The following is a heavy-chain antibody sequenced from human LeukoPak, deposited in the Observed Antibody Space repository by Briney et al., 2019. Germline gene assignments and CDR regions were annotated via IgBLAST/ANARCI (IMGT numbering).Heavy chain of an antibody. V-gene: IGHV4-34*01. J-gene: IGHJ6*03. Sequence: SETLSLTCAVYGGSFSGYYWSWIRQPPGKGLEWIGEINHSGSTNYNPSLKSRVTISVDTSKNQFSLMLSSVTAADTAVYYCARSSGYFYYYYYMDVWGKGTTVTVSS. CDR3: ARSSGYFYYYYYMDV. CDR2: INHSGST. D-gene: IGHD3-9*01. CDR1: GGSFSGYY.